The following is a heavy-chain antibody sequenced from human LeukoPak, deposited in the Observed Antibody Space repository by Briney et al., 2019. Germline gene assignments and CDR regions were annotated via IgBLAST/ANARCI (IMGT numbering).Heavy chain of an antibody. CDR3: ARDLNRGSYFDY. J-gene: IGHJ4*02. CDR2: TGHDGSQK. V-gene: IGHV3-33*01. Sequence: PGGSLRLSCEASGFTFSTYGMHWVRQAPGKGLEWVAVTGHDGSQKESADAVKGRFTISRDNPKNTLYLQMNSLRAEDTAVYYCARDLNRGSYFDYWGQGSLVTVSS. CDR1: GFTFSTYG.